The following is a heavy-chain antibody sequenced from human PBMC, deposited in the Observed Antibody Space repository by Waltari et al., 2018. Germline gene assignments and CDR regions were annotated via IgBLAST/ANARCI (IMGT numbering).Heavy chain of an antibody. V-gene: IGHV3-9*01. Sequence: EVQLVESGGGLVQPGRSLRLSCAASGFTFDDYAIHWVRQTPGQGRGGVSGVSLVSGTVASADSVIVRFTLTGDSAKNSLYLQLNSLGSDDTALYFCVKDINIGGQWLALRGDSWGQGTLVTVSS. CDR1: GFTFDDYA. J-gene: IGHJ4*02. D-gene: IGHD6-19*01. CDR2: VSLVSGTV. CDR3: VKDINIGGQWLALRGDS.